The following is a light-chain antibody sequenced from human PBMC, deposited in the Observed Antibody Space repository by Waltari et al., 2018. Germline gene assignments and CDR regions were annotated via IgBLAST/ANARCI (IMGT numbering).Light chain of an antibody. Sequence: QPVLTQPPSVSAAAGQKVTISCSGSSPNGGGTYVAWYQHLPRTAPRLLIYENKIRPSGIPDRFSGSKSGTSATLGITGLQTGDEADYYCGTWDSSLSVVVFGGGTKLTVL. CDR1: SPNGGGTY. CDR2: ENK. V-gene: IGLV1-51*02. J-gene: IGLJ2*01. CDR3: GTWDSSLSVVV.